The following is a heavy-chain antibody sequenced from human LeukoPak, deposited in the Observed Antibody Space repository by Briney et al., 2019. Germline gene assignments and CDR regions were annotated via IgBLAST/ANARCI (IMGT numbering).Heavy chain of an antibody. J-gene: IGHJ4*02. CDR2: ISNDGSRK. CDR1: GDSINSLD. V-gene: IGHV3-30*03. D-gene: IGHD3-3*01. CDR3: ARDRAWNYFDY. Sequence: TLSLTCTVSGDSINSLDLWSWVRQPPGKGLEWVAIISNDGSRKYYAHSVEGRFTISRDNSKNTLYLQMDSLRAEDTAVYYCARDRAWNYFDYWGQGTLVTVSS.